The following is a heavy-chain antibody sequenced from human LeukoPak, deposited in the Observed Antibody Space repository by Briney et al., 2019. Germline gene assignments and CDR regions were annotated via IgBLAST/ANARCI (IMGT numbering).Heavy chain of an antibody. CDR3: ARDWDTDGMDV. V-gene: IGHV3-74*01. Sequence: QPGRSLRLSCAASRFTFSSYWMHWVRQAPGKGLVWVSRINSDGSSTNYADSVKGRFTISRDNAKNTLYLQMNSLRAEDTAVYYCARDWDTDGMDVWGQGTTVTVSS. CDR2: INSDGSST. D-gene: IGHD1-26*01. CDR1: RFTFSSYW. J-gene: IGHJ6*02.